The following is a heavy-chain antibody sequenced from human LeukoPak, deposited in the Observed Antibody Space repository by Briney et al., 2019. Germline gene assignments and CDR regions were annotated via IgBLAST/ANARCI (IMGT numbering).Heavy chain of an antibody. D-gene: IGHD6-19*01. CDR3: TRRHSSGSN. J-gene: IGHJ4*02. V-gene: IGHV3-66*02. CDR2: IYSGGIT. Sequence: GGSLRLSCAASGFTVSTNYMSWVRQAPGKGLEWVSVIYSGGITCYADSVKGRFNISRDNSKNTLYLQMNSLRPEDTALYYCTRRHSSGSNWGQGTLVTVSS. CDR1: GFTVSTNY.